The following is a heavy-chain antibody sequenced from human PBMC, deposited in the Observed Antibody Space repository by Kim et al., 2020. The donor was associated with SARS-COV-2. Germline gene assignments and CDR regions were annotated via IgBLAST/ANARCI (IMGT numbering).Heavy chain of an antibody. CDR2: T. D-gene: IGHD5-12*01. Sequence: TRYSPSFQGRVTIAADKSISTAYLQWSSLKASDTAMYYCAREYSGYGIDYWGQGTLVTVSS. V-gene: IGHV5-51*01. CDR3: AREYSGYGIDY. J-gene: IGHJ4*02.